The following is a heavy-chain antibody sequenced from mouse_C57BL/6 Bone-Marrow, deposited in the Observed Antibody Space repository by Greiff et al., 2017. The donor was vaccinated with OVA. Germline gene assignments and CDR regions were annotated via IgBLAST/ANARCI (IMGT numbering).Heavy chain of an antibody. V-gene: IGHV5-9-1*02. CDR1: GFTFSSYA. D-gene: IGHD2-4*01. Sequence: EVMLVESGEGLVKPGGSLKLSCAASGFTFSSYAMSWVRQTPEKRLEWVAYISSGGDYIYYADTVKGRFTISRDNARNTLYLQMSSLKSEDTAMYYCTRERYDYGYWYFDVWGTGTTVTVSS. J-gene: IGHJ1*03. CDR2: ISSGGDYI. CDR3: TRERYDYGYWYFDV.